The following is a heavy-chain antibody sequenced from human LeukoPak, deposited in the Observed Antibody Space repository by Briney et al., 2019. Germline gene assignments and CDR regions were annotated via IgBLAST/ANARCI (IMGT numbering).Heavy chain of an antibody. CDR2: INPNSGGT. CDR1: GYTFTSYD. D-gene: IGHD1-26*01. J-gene: IGHJ4*02. Sequence: ASVKVSCKASGYTFTSYDINWVRQATGQGLEWMGWINPNSGGTNYAQKFQDRVTMTRGTSITTAYMELSGLRSDDTAVYYCARDCEGATGDYWGQGTLVTVSS. V-gene: IGHV1-2*02. CDR3: ARDCEGATGDY.